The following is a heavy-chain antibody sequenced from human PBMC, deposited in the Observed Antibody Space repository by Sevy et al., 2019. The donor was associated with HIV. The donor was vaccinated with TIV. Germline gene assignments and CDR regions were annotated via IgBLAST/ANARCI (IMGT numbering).Heavy chain of an antibody. Sequence: GGSLRLSCAAFGFNFNTYAISWVRQAPGKGLEWVSTISGSGANTFYADSVKGQFTISRDNSQNTMYLQMNSLRADDAAIYYCANHVGNPSGAFDIWGQGTTVTVSS. J-gene: IGHJ3*02. CDR3: ANHVGNPSGAFDI. CDR1: GFNFNTYA. CDR2: ISGSGANT. D-gene: IGHD3-10*01. V-gene: IGHV3-23*01.